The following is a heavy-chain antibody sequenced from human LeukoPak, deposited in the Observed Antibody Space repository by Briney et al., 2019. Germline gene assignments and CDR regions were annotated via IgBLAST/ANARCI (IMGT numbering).Heavy chain of an antibody. CDR1: GFTFSDYY. J-gene: IGHJ5*02. D-gene: IGHD2-2*01. CDR3: AKDRAIVVVPAAMWFDP. V-gene: IGHV3-7*01. Sequence: GGSLRLSCAASGFTFSDYYMSWVRQAPGKGLELVANIKQDRSEKYYVDSVKGRFTISRDNAKNSLYLQMNSLRAEDTAVYYCAKDRAIVVVPAAMWFDPWGQGTLVTVSS. CDR2: IKQDRSEK.